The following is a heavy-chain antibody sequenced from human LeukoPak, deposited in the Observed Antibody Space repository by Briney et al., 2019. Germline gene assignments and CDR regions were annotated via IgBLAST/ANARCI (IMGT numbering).Heavy chain of an antibody. D-gene: IGHD3-22*01. CDR2: ISSSSSYI. J-gene: IGHJ5*02. Sequence: GGSLRLSCAASGFTFSSYSMNWVRQAPGKGLECVSSISSSSSYIYYADSVKGRFTISRDNAKNSLYLQMNSLRAEDTAVYYCARVDYYDSSGYYTPNWFDPWGQGTLVTVSS. CDR1: GFTFSSYS. V-gene: IGHV3-21*01. CDR3: ARVDYYDSSGYYTPNWFDP.